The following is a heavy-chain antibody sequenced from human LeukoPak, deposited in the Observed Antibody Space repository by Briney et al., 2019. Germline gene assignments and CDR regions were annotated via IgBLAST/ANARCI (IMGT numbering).Heavy chain of an antibody. J-gene: IGHJ4*02. D-gene: IGHD2-21*02. Sequence: GGSLRLSCAASGFTVSSNYVSWVRQAPGKGLEWVSVIYSGGSTYYADSVKGRSTISRDNSKNTLYLQMNSLRAEDTAVYYCARGGVTDYFDYWGQGTLVTVSS. CDR1: GFTVSSNY. CDR2: IYSGGST. CDR3: ARGGVTDYFDY. V-gene: IGHV3-53*01.